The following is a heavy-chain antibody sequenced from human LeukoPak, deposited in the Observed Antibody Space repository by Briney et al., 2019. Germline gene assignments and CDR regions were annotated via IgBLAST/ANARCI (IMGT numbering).Heavy chain of an antibody. CDR3: AKIGIGGSYWDFDS. CDR2: IDPRNGGT. D-gene: IGHD1-26*01. CDR1: GYTFTGYY. J-gene: IGHJ4*02. Sequence: ASVKVSCKASGYTFTGYYTHWVRHAPGQGLEWMGWIDPRNGGTTYAQTCQGRVTKTRDTSISTAYMELSSLKFDATAMYYCAKIGIGGSYWDFDSWGQGTLVTVSS. V-gene: IGHV1-2*02.